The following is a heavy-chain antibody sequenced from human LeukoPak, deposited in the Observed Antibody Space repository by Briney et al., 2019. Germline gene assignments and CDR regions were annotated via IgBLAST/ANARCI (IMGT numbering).Heavy chain of an antibody. CDR3: ARRDSARGAFDI. D-gene: IGHD6-6*01. CDR2: MNPNSGNT. J-gene: IGHJ3*02. CDR1: GYTFTSYD. V-gene: IGHV1-8*03. Sequence: ASVKVSCKASGYTFTSYDINWVRQAPGQGLEWMGWMNPNSGNTGYAQKFQGRVTITRNTSISTAYMELSSLRSEDTAVYYCARRDSARGAFDIWGQGTMVTVSS.